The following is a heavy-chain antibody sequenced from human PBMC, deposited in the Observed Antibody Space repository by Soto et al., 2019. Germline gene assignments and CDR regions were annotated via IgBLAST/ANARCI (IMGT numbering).Heavy chain of an antibody. J-gene: IGHJ5*02. CDR2: ISPSNSTI. CDR3: ARGFGQQVMGWFDP. D-gene: IGHD2-21*01. V-gene: IGHV3-48*04. CDR1: GFTFSLYP. Sequence: PGGSLRLSCAASGFTFSLYPMNWVRQAPGKGLEWLSYISPSNSTIYYADSVKGRFTISRDNAKNSLDLQMNGLRADDTAVYYCARGFGQQVMGWFDPWGQGTLVTVSS.